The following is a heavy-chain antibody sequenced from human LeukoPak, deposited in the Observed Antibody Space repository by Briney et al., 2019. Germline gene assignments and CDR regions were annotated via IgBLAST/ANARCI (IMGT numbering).Heavy chain of an antibody. J-gene: IGHJ4*02. CDR1: GFTFSSYG. CDR2: ISYDGSNK. CDR3: AREWQRSSWFEY. D-gene: IGHD5-12*01. Sequence: PGGSLRLSCAASGFTFSSYGMHWVRQAPGKGLEWVAVISYDGSNKFYADSVKGRFTVSRDQSKNTVYLQMNSLRAEDTAVYYCAREWQRSSWFEYWGQGTLVTVSS. V-gene: IGHV3-30*03.